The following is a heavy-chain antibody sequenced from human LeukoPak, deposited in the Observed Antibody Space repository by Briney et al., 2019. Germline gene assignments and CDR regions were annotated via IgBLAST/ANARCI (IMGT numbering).Heavy chain of an antibody. CDR3: ARELNGYGYYFFDY. V-gene: IGHV3-48*04. D-gene: IGHD3-16*01. CDR2: ISSSTNTI. J-gene: IGHJ4*02. CDR1: GFPFTLYN. Sequence: GGSLRLSCEVSGFPFTLYNMNWVRQAPGKGLEWLSYISSSTNTIYYADSVKGRFTISRDNAKNSLYLQMNGLEAEDTAVYYCARELNGYGYYFFDYWGPGTLVTVSS.